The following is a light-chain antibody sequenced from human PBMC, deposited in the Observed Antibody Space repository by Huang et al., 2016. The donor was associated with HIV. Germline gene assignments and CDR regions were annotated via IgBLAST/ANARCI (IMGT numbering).Light chain of an antibody. CDR3: QQSYSTPLT. Sequence: DIQMTQSPSSLSASVGDRVTITCRASQSISSYLNWYQQKPGKDPKILIYAASSLQSGVPTRFSGSGSGTDFSLTISSLQPADFATYYCQQSYSTPLTFGGGTKVEIK. CDR1: QSISSY. J-gene: IGKJ4*01. V-gene: IGKV1-39*01. CDR2: AAS.